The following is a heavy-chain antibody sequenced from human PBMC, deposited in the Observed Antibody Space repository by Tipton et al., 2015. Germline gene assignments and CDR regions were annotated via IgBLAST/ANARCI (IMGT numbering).Heavy chain of an antibody. Sequence: TLSLTCAVSGYSISSGYHWGWIRQPPGKGLEWIASIYHSGRTHYNPSLKSRVTISVDTSKNEVSLMLNSVTAADTAVYYCARDHSSWWDWGQGTLVTVSS. D-gene: IGHD2-15*01. J-gene: IGHJ4*02. CDR1: GYSISSGYH. V-gene: IGHV4-38-2*02. CDR3: ARDHSSWWD. CDR2: IYHSGRT.